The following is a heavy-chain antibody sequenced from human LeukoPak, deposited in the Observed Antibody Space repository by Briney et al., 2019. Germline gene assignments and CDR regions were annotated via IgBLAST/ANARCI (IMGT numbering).Heavy chain of an antibody. CDR2: ISSSGSTI. CDR3: VREGYYYDSSGKLQGYYFDY. V-gene: IGHV3-11*04. CDR1: GFTFSDYY. Sequence: GGSLRLSCAASGFTFSDYYMSWIRQAPGQGLEWVSFISSSGSTIYYADSVKGRFTISRDNAKNSLYLQMNSLRAEDTAVYYCVREGYYYDSSGKLQGYYFDYWGQGTLVTVSS. D-gene: IGHD3-22*01. J-gene: IGHJ4*02.